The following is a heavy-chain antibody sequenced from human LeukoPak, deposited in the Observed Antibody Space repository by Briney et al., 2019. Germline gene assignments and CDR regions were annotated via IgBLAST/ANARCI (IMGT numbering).Heavy chain of an antibody. V-gene: IGHV1-2*02. Sequence: ASVTVSCKASGYTFTGYYMHWVRQAPGQGLEWLGWINPNSGGTNYAQKFQGRVTMTRDTSISTAYMELSRLRSDDTAVYYCARGPSPYSNFDYWGQGTLVTVSS. CDR2: INPNSGGT. J-gene: IGHJ4*02. D-gene: IGHD4-11*01. CDR3: ARGPSPYSNFDY. CDR1: GYTFTGYY.